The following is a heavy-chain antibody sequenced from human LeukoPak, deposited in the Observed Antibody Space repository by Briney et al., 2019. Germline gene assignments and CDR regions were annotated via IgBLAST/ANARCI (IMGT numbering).Heavy chain of an antibody. V-gene: IGHV1-69*13. CDR2: IIPIFGTA. CDR1: GGTFSSYA. D-gene: IGHD3-10*01. J-gene: IGHJ6*03. Sequence: SVKVSCKASGGTFSSYAISWVRQSPGQGLEWMGGIIPIFGTANYAQKFQGRVTITADESTSTAYMELSSLRSENTAVYYCARGGWFGELSQKYMDVWGKGTTVTVSS. CDR3: ARGGWFGELSQKYMDV.